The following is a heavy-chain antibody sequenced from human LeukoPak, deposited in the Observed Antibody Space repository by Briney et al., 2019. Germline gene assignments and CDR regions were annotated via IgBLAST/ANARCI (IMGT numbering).Heavy chain of an antibody. CDR1: GFTFSSYA. CDR3: ARVLGYSSSWDPEIENLFDY. CDR2: ISYDGSNK. Sequence: GGSLRLSCAASGFTFSSYAMHWVRQAPGKGLEWVAVISYDGSNKYYADSVKGRFTISRDNSKNTLYLQMNSLRAEDTAVYYCARVLGYSSSWDPEIENLFDYWGQGTLVTVSS. D-gene: IGHD6-13*01. V-gene: IGHV3-30*04. J-gene: IGHJ4*02.